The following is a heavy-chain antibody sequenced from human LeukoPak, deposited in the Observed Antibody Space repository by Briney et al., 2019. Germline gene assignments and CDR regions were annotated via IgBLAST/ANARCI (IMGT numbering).Heavy chain of an antibody. V-gene: IGHV4-39*01. CDR2: IYYSGST. Sequence: SETLSLTCTVSDGSISSSSYYWGWIRQPPGKGLEWIGSIYYSGSTYYNPSLKSRVTISVDTSKNQFSLKLSSVTAADTAVYYCARRRPGIAVAGSHDAFDIWGQGTMVTVSS. CDR3: ARRRPGIAVAGSHDAFDI. J-gene: IGHJ3*02. D-gene: IGHD6-19*01. CDR1: DGSISSSSYY.